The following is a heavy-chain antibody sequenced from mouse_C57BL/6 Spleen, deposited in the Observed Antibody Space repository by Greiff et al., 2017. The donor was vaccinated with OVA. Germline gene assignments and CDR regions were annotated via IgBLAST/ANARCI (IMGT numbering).Heavy chain of an antibody. D-gene: IGHD4-1*01. CDR1: GFTFSSYG. CDR2: ISSGGSYT. Sequence: EVMLVESGGDLVKPGGSLTLSCAASGFTFSSYGMSWVRQTPDKRLEWVATISSGGSYTYYPDSVKGRFTISRDNAKNTLYLQMSSLKSEDTAMYYCARDGTGAMDYWGQGTSVTVSS. V-gene: IGHV5-6*02. CDR3: ARDGTGAMDY. J-gene: IGHJ4*01.